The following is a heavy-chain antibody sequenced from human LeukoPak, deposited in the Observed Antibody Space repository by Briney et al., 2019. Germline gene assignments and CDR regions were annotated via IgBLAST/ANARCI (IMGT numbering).Heavy chain of an antibody. Sequence: PGGSLRLSCAASGFTFSSYSMNWVRQAPGKGLEWVSYISSSSSTIYYADSVKGRFTISRDNAKNSLYLQMNSLRAEDTAVYYCARDRTPQRGYSGYDYALQAPDYWGQGTLVTVSS. D-gene: IGHD5-12*01. V-gene: IGHV3-48*04. CDR2: ISSSSSTI. CDR3: ARDRTPQRGYSGYDYALQAPDY. CDR1: GFTFSSYS. J-gene: IGHJ4*02.